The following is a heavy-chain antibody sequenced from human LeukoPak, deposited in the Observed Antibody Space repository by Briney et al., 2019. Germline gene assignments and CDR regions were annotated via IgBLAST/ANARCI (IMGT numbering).Heavy chain of an antibody. CDR2: ISGSGANT. D-gene: IGHD1-14*01. CDR1: GFTFSTYA. CDR3: AKDIIRSPHFDY. J-gene: IGHJ4*02. V-gene: IGHV3-23*01. Sequence: GGSLRLSCAASGFTFSTYAMSWVRQAPGKGLEWVSTISGSGANTYYADSVRGRFTISRDNSKNTLYLQMNSLRAEDTAVYYCAKDIIRSPHFDYWGQGTLVTVSS.